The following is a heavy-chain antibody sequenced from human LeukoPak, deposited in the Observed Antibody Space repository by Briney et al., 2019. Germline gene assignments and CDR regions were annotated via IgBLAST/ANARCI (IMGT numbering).Heavy chain of an antibody. CDR3: ARGVAGTEGLFEY. Sequence: ASVTVSCTASGYTFTNYGITWVRQAPGQGLEWMGWFSAYNGNTNYAQKLQDRVTMTTDTSTNTAYMELRSLRSDDTAVYFCARGVAGTEGLFEYWGQGTLVTVSS. D-gene: IGHD6-19*01. CDR1: GYTFTNYG. J-gene: IGHJ4*02. CDR2: FSAYNGNT. V-gene: IGHV1-18*01.